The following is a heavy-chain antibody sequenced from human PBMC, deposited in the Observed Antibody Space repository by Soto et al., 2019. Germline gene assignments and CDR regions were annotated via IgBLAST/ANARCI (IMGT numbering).Heavy chain of an antibody. Sequence: QVQLVESGGGVVQPGRSLRLSCAASGFTFSVFGMHWVRQAPGKGLEWVAVISNDGNSEHYADSVKGRFTNSRDNSKNTFYLQMNSLSVEDTAVYYCAKTITTIGVSSTGRGALLDNWGQGILVSVSS. CDR3: AKTITTIGVSSTGRGALLDN. CDR2: ISNDGNSE. CDR1: GFTFSVFG. V-gene: IGHV3-30*18. J-gene: IGHJ4*02. D-gene: IGHD3-3*01.